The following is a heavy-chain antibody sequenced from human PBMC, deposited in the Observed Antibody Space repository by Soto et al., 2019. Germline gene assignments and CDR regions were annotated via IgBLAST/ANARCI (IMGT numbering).Heavy chain of an antibody. J-gene: IGHJ6*02. CDR3: ARDSGYGSGSYAPPYGMDV. Sequence: GGSLRLSCAASGFTFIIYSMNWVRQAPGKGLEWVSSISSSSSYIYYADSVKGRFTISRDNAKNSLYLQMNSLRAEDTAVYYCARDSGYGSGSYAPPYGMDVWGQGTTVTVSS. D-gene: IGHD3-10*01. CDR1: GFTFIIYS. V-gene: IGHV3-21*01. CDR2: ISSSSSYI.